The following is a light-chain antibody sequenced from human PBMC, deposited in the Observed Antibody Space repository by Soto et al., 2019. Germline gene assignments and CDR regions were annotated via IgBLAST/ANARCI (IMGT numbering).Light chain of an antibody. CDR1: QGISSW. V-gene: IGKV1-12*01. CDR3: QQANSFPLT. CDR2: AAS. Sequence: DVHVTRAPFSVPAAVGDRVTITSRASQGISSWLAWYQQKPGKAPKLLIYAASSLQSGVPSRFSGSGSGTDFTLTISSLQPEDFATYYCQQANSFPLTFGGGTKVDI. J-gene: IGKJ4*01.